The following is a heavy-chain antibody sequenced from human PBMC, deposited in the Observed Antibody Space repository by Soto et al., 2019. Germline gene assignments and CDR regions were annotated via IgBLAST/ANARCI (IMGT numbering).Heavy chain of an antibody. V-gene: IGHV1-69*12. CDR1: GGTFSSYA. D-gene: IGHD5-18*01. CDR3: ASARYSYGYLSPLDY. Sequence: QVQLVQSGAEVKKPGSSVKVSCKASGGTFSSYAISWVRQAPGQGLEWMGGIIPIFGTANYAQKFQGRVTIXVDXSXSTAYMALSSLRSEDTAVYYCASARYSYGYLSPLDYWGQGTLVTVSS. CDR2: IIPIFGTA. J-gene: IGHJ4*02.